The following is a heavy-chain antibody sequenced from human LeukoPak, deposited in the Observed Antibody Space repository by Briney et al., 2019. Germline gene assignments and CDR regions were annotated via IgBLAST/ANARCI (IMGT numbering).Heavy chain of an antibody. V-gene: IGHV3-30*04. CDR3: ARVYCSSITCSSGVFDS. D-gene: IGHD2-2*01. Sequence: GGSLRLSCAASGFTFNSYAMHWVRQAPGKGLEWVAVISYDGSNKYHADSVKGRFTISRDNSKNTLYLQMNSLRAEDTAVYYCARVYCSSITCSSGVFDSWGQGTLVTVSS. CDR1: GFTFNSYA. J-gene: IGHJ4*02. CDR2: ISYDGSNK.